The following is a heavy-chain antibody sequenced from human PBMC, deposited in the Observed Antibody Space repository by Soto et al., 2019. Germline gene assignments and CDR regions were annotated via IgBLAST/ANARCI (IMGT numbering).Heavy chain of an antibody. CDR1: EFTFSNYA. D-gene: IGHD3-22*01. V-gene: IGHV3-23*01. CDR3: AKNPGYYYDSTGYHFDY. J-gene: IGHJ4*02. CDR2: ISYGGGTT. Sequence: GGSLRLSCAASEFTFSNYAMSWVRQAPGKWLEWVSAISYGGGTTYYADSVKGRFTISRDNSKNTLYLQMNSLRAEDTAVYYCAKNPGYYYDSTGYHFDYWGQGTLVTVSS.